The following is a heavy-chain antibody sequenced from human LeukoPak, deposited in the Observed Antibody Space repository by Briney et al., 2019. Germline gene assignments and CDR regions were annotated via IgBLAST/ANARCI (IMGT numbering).Heavy chain of an antibody. CDR1: GFTFSSYV. D-gene: IGHD6-13*01. Sequence: GGSLRLSCAASGFTFSSYVMSWVRQAPGKGLEWVSAISGSGGGTYYADSVKGRFTIPRDNSKNTLYLQTNSPRAEDTAVYYCARRGAAGTYYFDYWGQGTLVTVSS. J-gene: IGHJ4*02. CDR3: ARRGAAGTYYFDY. CDR2: ISGSGGGT. V-gene: IGHV3-23*01.